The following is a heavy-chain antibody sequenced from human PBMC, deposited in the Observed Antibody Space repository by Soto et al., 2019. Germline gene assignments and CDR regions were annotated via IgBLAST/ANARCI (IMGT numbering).Heavy chain of an antibody. V-gene: IGHV4-30-4*01. Sequence: SESLSLTCTVSGGSIRSGAYYWSWIRQPPGQGLEWIGYIYYSGSTYYNPSLKSRVTISVDTSKNQFSLKLSSVTAADTAVYYFAIDRRSSPAYYYYGMDVWGQGTTVTVSS. J-gene: IGHJ6*02. CDR3: AIDRRSSPAYYYYGMDV. D-gene: IGHD6-13*01. CDR2: IYYSGST. CDR1: GGSIRSGAYY.